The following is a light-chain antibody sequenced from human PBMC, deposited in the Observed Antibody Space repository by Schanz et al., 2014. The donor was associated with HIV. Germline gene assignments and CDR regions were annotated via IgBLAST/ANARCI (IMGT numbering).Light chain of an antibody. CDR2: DVS. V-gene: IGLV2-8*01. J-gene: IGLJ2*01. CDR1: SSDVGGYKY. CDR3: SSYADINNLV. Sequence: QSALTQPASASGSRGQSVTISCTGTSSDVGGYKYVSWYQQYPGKAPKLVIYDVSSRPSGDFNRFSGSKSGNTASLTISGLQAEDEADYYCSSYADINNLVFGGGTKLTVL.